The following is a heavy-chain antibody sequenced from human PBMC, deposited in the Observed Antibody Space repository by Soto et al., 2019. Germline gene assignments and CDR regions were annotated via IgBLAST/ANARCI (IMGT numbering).Heavy chain of an antibody. CDR1: GFTFSDHY. Sequence: EVQLVESGGGLVQPGGSLRLSCAASGFTFSDHYMDWVRQAPGKGLEWVGRTRNKANSYTTEYAASVKGRFTISRDDSKNSLYLQMNSLKTEDTAVYYCARGQLERRSNYYYYYGIDVWGQGTTVTVSS. V-gene: IGHV3-72*01. CDR2: TRNKANSYTT. J-gene: IGHJ6*02. D-gene: IGHD1-1*01. CDR3: ARGQLERRSNYYYYYGIDV.